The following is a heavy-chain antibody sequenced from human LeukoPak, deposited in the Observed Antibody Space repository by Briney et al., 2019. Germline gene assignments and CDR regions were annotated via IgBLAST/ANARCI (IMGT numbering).Heavy chain of an antibody. D-gene: IGHD3-3*01. Sequence: SETLSLTCTVSGGSISSYYWSWLRQPPGKGLEWIGYIYYSGSTNYNPSLKSRVTISVDTSKNQFSLKLSSVTAADTAVYYCARGCIGAIFGVDETPAYFDYWGQGTLVTVSS. CDR2: IYYSGST. CDR3: ARGCIGAIFGVDETPAYFDY. J-gene: IGHJ4*02. V-gene: IGHV4-59*01. CDR1: GGSISSYY.